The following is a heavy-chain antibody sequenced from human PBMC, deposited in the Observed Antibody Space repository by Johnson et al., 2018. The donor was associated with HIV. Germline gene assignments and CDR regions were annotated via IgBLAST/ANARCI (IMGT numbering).Heavy chain of an antibody. V-gene: IGHV3-53*01. CDR2: IYSGGTT. D-gene: IGHD1-26*01. CDR1: GFTVSSNY. Sequence: VQLVESGGGLIQPGGSLRLSCVASGFTVSSNYMSWVRQAPGKGLEWVSVIYSGGTTYYADSVKGRFTISRDNSKNMLYLQMNSLRAEDTAVYYCAKDMGRYSGSYGNYDAFDIWGQGTMVTVSS. J-gene: IGHJ3*02. CDR3: AKDMGRYSGSYGNYDAFDI.